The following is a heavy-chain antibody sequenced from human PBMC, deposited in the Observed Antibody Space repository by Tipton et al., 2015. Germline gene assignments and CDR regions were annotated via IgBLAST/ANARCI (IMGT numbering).Heavy chain of an antibody. J-gene: IGHJ4*02. CDR2: IKQDGSEK. CDR3: ARGPPDRGDY. V-gene: IGHV3-7*03. CDR1: GFTFSSYW. D-gene: IGHD1-14*01. Sequence: GSLRLSCTASGFTFSSYWMSWVRQAPGKGLEWVANIKQDGSEKYYVDSVKGRFTISRDNSKNTLYLQMNGLRVEDTAVYYCARGPPDRGDYWGQGTLVTVSS.